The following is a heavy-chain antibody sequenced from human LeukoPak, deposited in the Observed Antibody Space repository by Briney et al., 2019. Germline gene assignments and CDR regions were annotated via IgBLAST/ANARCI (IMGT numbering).Heavy chain of an antibody. D-gene: IGHD5-24*01. CDR1: GGTFSSYA. Sequence: ASVKVSCKASGGTFSSYAISWVRQAPGQGLEWMGGIVPIFGTANYAQKFQGRVTITADESTSTAYMGLSSLRSEDTAVYYCAGAPRDGYNFGYYYYYMDVWGKGTTVTISS. J-gene: IGHJ6*03. V-gene: IGHV1-69*13. CDR2: IVPIFGTA. CDR3: AGAPRDGYNFGYYYYYMDV.